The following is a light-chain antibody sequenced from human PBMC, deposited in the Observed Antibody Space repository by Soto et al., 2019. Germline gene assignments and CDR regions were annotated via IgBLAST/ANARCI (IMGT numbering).Light chain of an antibody. J-gene: IGLJ2*01. CDR1: SSDVGDYNY. V-gene: IGLV2-14*01. CDR2: EVN. CDR3: SSYITSTSLVV. Sequence: QSVLTQPASVSGSPGQSITISCTGASSDVGDYNYVSWYQQHPGKAPKLMIYEVNNRPSGVSSRFSASKSGNTASLTISGLQAEDEADYYCSSYITSTSLVVFGGGTTLTVL.